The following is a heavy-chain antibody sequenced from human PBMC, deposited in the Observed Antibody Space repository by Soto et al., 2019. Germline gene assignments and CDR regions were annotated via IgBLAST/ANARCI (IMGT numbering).Heavy chain of an antibody. J-gene: IGHJ5*02. CDR3: ARPFDTSGGYDQ. V-gene: IGHV5-51*01. Sequence: PGESLKISCKGSGYSFTTYWIAWVRQMPGKGLECMGIIYPGDSDTRYSPSFQGQVTISADKSINTAYLQWSSLKASDSAIYYCARPFDTSGGYDQWGKGTRVTSPQ. D-gene: IGHD6-19*01. CDR2: IYPGDSDT. CDR1: GYSFTTYW.